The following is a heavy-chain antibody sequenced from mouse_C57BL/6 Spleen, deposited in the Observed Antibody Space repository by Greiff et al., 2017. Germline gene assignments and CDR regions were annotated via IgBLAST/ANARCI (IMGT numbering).Heavy chain of an antibody. J-gene: IGHJ4*01. V-gene: IGHV1-26*01. CDR3: ARNGTRAMDY. D-gene: IGHD3-1*01. CDR1: GYTFTDYY. CDR2: INPNNGGT. Sequence: EVQLQQSGPELVKPGASVKISCKASGYTFTDYYMNWVKQSHGKSLEWIGDINPNNGGTSYNQKFKGKATLTVDTSSSTAYMELRSLTSEDSAVYYFARNGTRAMDYWGQGTSVTVSS.